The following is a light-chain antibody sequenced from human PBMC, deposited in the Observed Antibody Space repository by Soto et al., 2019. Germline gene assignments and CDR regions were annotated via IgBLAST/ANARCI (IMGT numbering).Light chain of an antibody. CDR3: QQYSSYPWT. Sequence: DIQMTQSPSTLSASVGDRVTITCRASQSINSWLAWYQQKPGKAPKLLIYKASNLESGVPSRFSGSGSGTEFTLTISSLQPDDFATYYCQQYSSYPWTCGQGTKVEI. CDR2: KAS. V-gene: IGKV1-5*03. CDR1: QSINSW. J-gene: IGKJ1*01.